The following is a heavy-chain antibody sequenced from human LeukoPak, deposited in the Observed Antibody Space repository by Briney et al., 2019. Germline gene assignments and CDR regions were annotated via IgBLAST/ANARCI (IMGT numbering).Heavy chain of an antibody. V-gene: IGHV4-39*07. CDR2: IYYSGST. CDR1: GGSISSSSYY. J-gene: IGHJ4*02. Sequence: PSETLSLTCTVSGGSISSSSYYWGWIRQPPGKGLEWIGSIYYSGSTYYNPSLKNRVTISVDTSKNQFSLKLSSVTAADTAVYYCARDSYKVRRDGYITDYWGQGTLVTVPS. CDR3: ARDSYKVRRDGYITDY. D-gene: IGHD5-24*01.